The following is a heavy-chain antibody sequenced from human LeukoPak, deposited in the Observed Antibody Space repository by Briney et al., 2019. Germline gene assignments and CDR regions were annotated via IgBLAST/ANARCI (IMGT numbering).Heavy chain of an antibody. D-gene: IGHD4-11*01. CDR3: AKEKDYSSYYAFDI. CDR1: GFTFSSYG. J-gene: IGHJ3*02. CDR2: IRYDGSNK. Sequence: GGSLRLSCAASGFTFSSYGMHWVRQAPGKGLEWVAFIRYDGSNKYYADSVKGRFTISRDNSKNTLYLQMNSLRAEDTAVYYCAKEKDYSSYYAFDIWGQGTMVTVSS. V-gene: IGHV3-30*02.